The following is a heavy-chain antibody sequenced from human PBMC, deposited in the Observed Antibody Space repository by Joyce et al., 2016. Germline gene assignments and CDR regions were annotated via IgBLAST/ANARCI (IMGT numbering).Heavy chain of an antibody. CDR1: VYIFTTYG. CDR3: ARDIHYYNSSGYYWGAFDI. V-gene: IGHV1-18*01. CDR2: ISAHHGNT. Sequence: QVQLVQSGSEVKKPGASVEVSCKASVYIFTTYGISWVRQAPGQGFEWMGGISAHHGNTKYAQKFQGRVTMTIDTSTSTAYMELESLRSDDTAVYYCARDIHYYNSSGYYWGAFDIWGQGTMVSVSS. J-gene: IGHJ3*02. D-gene: IGHD3-22*01.